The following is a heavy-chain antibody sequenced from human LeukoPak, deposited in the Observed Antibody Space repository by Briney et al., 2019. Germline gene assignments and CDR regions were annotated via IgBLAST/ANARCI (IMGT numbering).Heavy chain of an antibody. Sequence: PSQTLSLTCTVPGDSISRGGYYWSWIRQHPGKGLEWIGYIFYSGSTYYNPSLKSRVNISVDTSKNQFSLKLSSVTAADTAVYYCARDLRGIRGVGSNWFDPWGQGTLVTVSS. CDR1: GDSISRGGYY. CDR3: ARDLRGIRGVGSNWFDP. CDR2: IFYSGST. V-gene: IGHV4-31*03. D-gene: IGHD3-10*01. J-gene: IGHJ5*02.